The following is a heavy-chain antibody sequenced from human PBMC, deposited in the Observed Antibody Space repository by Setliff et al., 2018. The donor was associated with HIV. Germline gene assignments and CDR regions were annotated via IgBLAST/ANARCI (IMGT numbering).Heavy chain of an antibody. J-gene: IGHJ5*02. Sequence: SETLSLTCTVSGGSISSGSYYWSWIRQPAGKGLEWIGHIYTSGSTNYNPSFKSRVTISVDTSKNQFSLKLSSVTAADTAVYYCARVWTPGYSSSWYWFDPWGQGTLVTVSS. CDR2: IYTSGST. CDR3: ARVWTPGYSSSWYWFDP. CDR1: GGSISSGSYY. D-gene: IGHD6-13*01. V-gene: IGHV4-61*09.